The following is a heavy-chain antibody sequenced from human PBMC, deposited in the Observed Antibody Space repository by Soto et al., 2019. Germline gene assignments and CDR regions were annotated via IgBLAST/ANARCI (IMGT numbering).Heavy chain of an antibody. CDR2: ISYDGSNT. CDR3: VGGQYYFDY. D-gene: IGHD3-10*01. CDR1: GFPFTTYG. Sequence: QVQLVESGGGVVQPGRSLRLSCAASGFPFTTYGMHWVREGPGKGLEWVAVISYDGSNTYYADSVKGRFTISRDNSKNTLYLQMNSLRPEDTALYYCVGGQYYFDYRGQRTLVTDSS. J-gene: IGHJ4*02. V-gene: IGHV3-30*03.